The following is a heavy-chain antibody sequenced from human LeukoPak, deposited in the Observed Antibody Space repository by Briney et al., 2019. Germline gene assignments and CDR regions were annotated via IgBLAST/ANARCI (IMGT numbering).Heavy chain of an antibody. J-gene: IGHJ5*02. V-gene: IGHV1-46*01. Sequence: ASVKVSCKASGYTFTSYYMHWVRQAPGQGLEWMGIINPSGGSTSYAQKFQGRVTITADKSTSTAYMELSSLRSEDTAVYYCAGDHVTELVHAIPFDPWGQGTLVTVSS. D-gene: IGHD6-13*01. CDR2: INPSGGST. CDR1: GYTFTSYY. CDR3: AGDHVTELVHAIPFDP.